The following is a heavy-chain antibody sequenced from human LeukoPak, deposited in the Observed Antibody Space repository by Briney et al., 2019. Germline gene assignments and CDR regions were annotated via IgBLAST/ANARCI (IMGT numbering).Heavy chain of an antibody. D-gene: IGHD6-19*01. V-gene: IGHV3-23*01. CDR1: GFIFSNYA. CDR3: AKTTTGYSSGRYPGWPVDY. Sequence: PGGSLILSCAASGFIFSNYAMSWVRQVPGRGLEWVSTISSRGDSTYVADSVKGRFTISRDNSKNSLYLQMNTVRAEDTAVYYCAKTTTGYSSGRYPGWPVDYWGQGTLVTVSS. CDR2: ISSRGDST. J-gene: IGHJ4*02.